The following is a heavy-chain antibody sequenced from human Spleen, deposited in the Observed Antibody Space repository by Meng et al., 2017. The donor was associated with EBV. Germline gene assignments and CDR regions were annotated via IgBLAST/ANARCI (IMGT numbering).Heavy chain of an antibody. CDR3: ARDEVAGTLHIDY. Sequence: GLRVESGGGLIQPWGTRRLSGAASGIPVGKSYRGWARQAPGKGLDGVSVIYSGGDTDYADSVKGRFTISRDNSKNTLYLQMNNLRDEDTAVYYCARDEVAGTLHIDYWGQGTLVTVSS. CDR2: IYSGGDT. D-gene: IGHD6-19*01. J-gene: IGHJ4*02. CDR1: GIPVGKSY. V-gene: IGHV3-53*01.